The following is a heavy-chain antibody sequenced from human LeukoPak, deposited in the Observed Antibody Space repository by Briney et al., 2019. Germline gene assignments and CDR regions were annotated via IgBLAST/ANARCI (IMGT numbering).Heavy chain of an antibody. V-gene: IGHV4-39*01. CDR3: ARGRSGSYPFPFDY. D-gene: IGHD1-26*01. Sequence: PSETLSLTCTVSGGSISSSSYYWGWIRQPPGKGLEWIGSIYYSGSTYYNPSLKSRVTISVDTSKNQFSLKLSSVTAADTAVYYCARGRSGSYPFPFDYWGQGTLVTVSS. CDR1: GGSISSSSYY. J-gene: IGHJ4*02. CDR2: IYYSGST.